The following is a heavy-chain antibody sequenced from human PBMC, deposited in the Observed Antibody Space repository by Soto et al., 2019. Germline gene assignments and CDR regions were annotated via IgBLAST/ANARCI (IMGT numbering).Heavy chain of an antibody. V-gene: IGHV3-21*01. CDR1: GFTFSSYS. CDR2: ISSSSSYI. D-gene: IGHD3-9*01. CDR3: ARDVQGYDILTGQYYYYYMDV. Sequence: EVQLVESGGGLVKPGGSLRLSCAASGFTFSSYSMNWVLQAPGKGLEWVSSISSSSSYIYYADSVKGRFTISRDNAKNSLYLQMNSLRAEDTAVYYCARDVQGYDILTGQYYYYYMDVWGKGTTVTVSS. J-gene: IGHJ6*03.